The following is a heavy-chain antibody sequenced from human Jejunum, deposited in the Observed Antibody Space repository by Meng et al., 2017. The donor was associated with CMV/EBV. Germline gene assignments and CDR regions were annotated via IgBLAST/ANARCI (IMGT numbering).Heavy chain of an antibody. Sequence: SDYYMSWIRQAPRKGLEWVSYISSSGTTVYYADSVKGRFTISRDNAKNSLSLQMNSLRADDTAVYYCARITWGGYSGSYRGNFDYWGQGTLVTVSS. J-gene: IGHJ4*02. CDR1: SDYY. CDR3: ARITWGGYSGSYRGNFDY. V-gene: IGHV3-11*04. CDR2: ISSSGTTV. D-gene: IGHD1-26*01.